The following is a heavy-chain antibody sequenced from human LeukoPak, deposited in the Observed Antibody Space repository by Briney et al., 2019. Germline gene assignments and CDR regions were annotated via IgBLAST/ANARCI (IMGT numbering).Heavy chain of an antibody. CDR3: AGGTVLRFLEWHGVYMEV. CDR2: INHSGST. J-gene: IGHJ6*03. V-gene: IGHV4-34*01. Sequence: PSETLSLTCAVYGGSFSGYYWSWIRQPPRKGLEWIGEINHSGSTNYNPSLKSRVTISVDTSKNQFSLKLSSVTAADTAVYYCAGGTVLRFLEWHGVYMEVWGKGTTVTVSS. CDR1: GGSFSGYY. D-gene: IGHD3-3*01.